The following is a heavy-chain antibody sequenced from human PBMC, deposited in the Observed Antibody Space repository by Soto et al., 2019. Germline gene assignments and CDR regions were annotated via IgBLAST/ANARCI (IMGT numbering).Heavy chain of an antibody. CDR2: TSFNGNNK. Sequence: QVQLVESGGGVVQPGRSLRLSCAASGFIFSSYSMHWVRQAPGKGLQWVAVTSFNGNNKYYADSVKGRFTISRDNSKNTLYRQMKSLGGADAAVYYCARVATVFGVAPYGMDVWGQGTRVTVSS. V-gene: IGHV3-30-3*01. D-gene: IGHD3-3*01. CDR3: ARVATVFGVAPYGMDV. CDR1: GFIFSSYS. J-gene: IGHJ6*02.